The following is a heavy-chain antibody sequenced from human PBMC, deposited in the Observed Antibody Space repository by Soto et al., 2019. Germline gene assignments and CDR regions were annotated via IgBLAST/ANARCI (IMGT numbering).Heavy chain of an antibody. D-gene: IGHD5-18*01. V-gene: IGHV3-23*01. CDR3: VKGKESGYRGAFDS. CDR2: VSGSGSSP. Sequence: EEQLLESGGGLVQPGGSLSLSCAATGFNFGSYAMGWVRQAPGKGLEWVSGVSGSGSSPYYADSVKGRLTISKHKSKNTQYLDLNNLRSEDTAVYFCVKGKESGYRGAFDSWGQGTMVTVPS. J-gene: IGHJ4*02. CDR1: GFNFGSYA.